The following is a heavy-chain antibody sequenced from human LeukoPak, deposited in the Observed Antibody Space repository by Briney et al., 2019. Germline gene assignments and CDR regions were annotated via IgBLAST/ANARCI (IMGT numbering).Heavy chain of an antibody. CDR1: GFTFSSYW. CDR3: ARVMASSGWYFDY. V-gene: IGHV3-7*01. Sequence: PGGSLRLSCAASGFTFSSYWMSWVRQAPGKGLEWVANIKQDGSEKYYVDSVKGRFTISRDNAKNSLYLQMNSLRAEDTAVYYCARVMASSGWYFDYWGQGTLVTVSS. J-gene: IGHJ4*02. CDR2: IKQDGSEK. D-gene: IGHD6-19*01.